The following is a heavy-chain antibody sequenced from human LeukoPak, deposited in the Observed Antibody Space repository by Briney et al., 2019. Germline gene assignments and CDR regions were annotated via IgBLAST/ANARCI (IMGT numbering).Heavy chain of an antibody. J-gene: IGHJ3*02. CDR3: ARGRDGYNLVDAFDI. Sequence: GGSLRLSCAASGFTFSSSTMNWVRQAPGKGLEWVSSISSSGVYIYYADSVKGRFTISRDNAKNSLYLQMNSLRAEDTAVYYCARGRDGYNLVDAFDIWGQGIMVTVSS. D-gene: IGHD5-24*01. V-gene: IGHV3-21*01. CDR2: ISSSGVYI. CDR1: GFTFSSST.